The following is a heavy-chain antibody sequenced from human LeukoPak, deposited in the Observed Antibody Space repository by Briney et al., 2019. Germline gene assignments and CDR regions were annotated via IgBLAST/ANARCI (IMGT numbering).Heavy chain of an antibody. Sequence: GGSLRLSCAASGFTFSSYGMSWVRQAPGKGLEWVSGISGSGGSAYYADSVKGRFTISRDNSKNTLYLQMNSLRAEDTAVYYCAKKSTTVITYYFDYWGQGTLVTVSS. D-gene: IGHD4-11*01. CDR1: GFTFSSYG. CDR2: ISGSGGSA. V-gene: IGHV3-23*01. J-gene: IGHJ4*02. CDR3: AKKSTTVITYYFDY.